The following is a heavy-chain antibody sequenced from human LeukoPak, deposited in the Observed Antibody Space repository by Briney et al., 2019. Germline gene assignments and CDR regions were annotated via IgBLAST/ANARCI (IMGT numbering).Heavy chain of an antibody. CDR2: INPNSGGT. CDR3: ARGAPVNYYYYYYMDV. J-gene: IGHJ6*03. V-gene: IGHV1-2*02. CDR1: GYTFTGYY. D-gene: IGHD4-17*01. Sequence: GASVKVSCKASGYTFTGYYMHWVRQAPGQGLEWMGWINPNSGGTNYAQKFQGRVTMTRDTSISTAYMELSRLRSDDTAVYYCARGAPVNYYYYYYMDVWGKGTTVTISS.